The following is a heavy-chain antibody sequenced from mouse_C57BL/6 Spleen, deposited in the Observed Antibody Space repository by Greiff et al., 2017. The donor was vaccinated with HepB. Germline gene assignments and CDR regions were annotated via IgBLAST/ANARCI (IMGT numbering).Heavy chain of an antibody. V-gene: IGHV1-81*01. Sequence: VKLMESGAELARPGASVKLSCKASGYTFTSYGISWVKQRTGQGLEWIGEIYPRSGNTYYNEKFKGKATLTADKSSSTAYMELRSLTSEDSAVYFCARFDYDVGYWGQGTTLTVSS. CDR1: GYTFTSYG. CDR2: IYPRSGNT. D-gene: IGHD2-4*01. J-gene: IGHJ2*01. CDR3: ARFDYDVGY.